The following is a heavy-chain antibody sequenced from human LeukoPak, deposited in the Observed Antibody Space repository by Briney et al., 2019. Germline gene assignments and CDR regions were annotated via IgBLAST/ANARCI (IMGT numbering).Heavy chain of an antibody. CDR2: IYYSGST. Sequence: SETLSLTCTVSGDSISTYYWTWIRQPPGKGLEWIGYIYYSGSTNYNPSLKSRVTISVDTSKNQFSLKLSSVTAADTAVYYCARAIIAVAGTCYMDVWGKGTTVTVSS. J-gene: IGHJ6*03. CDR1: GDSISTYY. D-gene: IGHD6-19*01. V-gene: IGHV4-59*08. CDR3: ARAIIAVAGTCYMDV.